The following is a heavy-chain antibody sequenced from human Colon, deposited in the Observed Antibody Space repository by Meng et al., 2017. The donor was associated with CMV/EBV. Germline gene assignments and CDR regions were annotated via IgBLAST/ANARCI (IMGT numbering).Heavy chain of an antibody. CDR3: MRDLLPIRLIPAAQDY. CDR2: ISSSGKDE. CDR1: GFPFNSHS. V-gene: IGHV3-48*03. D-gene: IGHD2-2*01. J-gene: IGHJ4*02. Sequence: SCEGSGFPFNSHSINWVRQAPGKGLEWISYISSSGKDEYYADSVKGRFTISRDNAKNSVSLQMNALKVEDTAVYYCMRDLLPIRLIPAAQDYWGQGTLVTVSS.